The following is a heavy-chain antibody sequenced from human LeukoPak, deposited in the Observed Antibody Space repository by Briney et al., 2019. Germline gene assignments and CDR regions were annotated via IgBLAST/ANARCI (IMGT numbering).Heavy chain of an antibody. Sequence: AASVKVSCKASGYTFTSYYMHWVRQAPGQGLEWMGIINPSGGSTSYAQKFQGRVTMTRDTSTSTVYMELSSLRSEDTAVYYCARESPVGGSYEQLNRFDPWGQGTLVTVSS. CDR1: GYTFTSYY. D-gene: IGHD1-26*01. V-gene: IGHV1-46*01. J-gene: IGHJ5*02. CDR3: ARESPVGGSYEQLNRFDP. CDR2: INPSGGST.